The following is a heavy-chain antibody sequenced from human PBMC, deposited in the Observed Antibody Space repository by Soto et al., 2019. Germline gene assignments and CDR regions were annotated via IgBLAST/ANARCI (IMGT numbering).Heavy chain of an antibody. CDR2: ISGSGGST. CDR1: GFTFSSYA. D-gene: IGHD2-8*01. CDR3: AKRCRGY. V-gene: IGHV3-23*01. J-gene: IGHJ4*02. Sequence: EVQLLESGGGLVQPGGSLRLSCAASGFTFSSYAMSWVRQAPGEGLEWVSGISGSGGSTSYADSVKGRFTISRDNSKNTLYLQMNSLRVEDTDVYYCAKRCRGYWGQGTMVTVSS.